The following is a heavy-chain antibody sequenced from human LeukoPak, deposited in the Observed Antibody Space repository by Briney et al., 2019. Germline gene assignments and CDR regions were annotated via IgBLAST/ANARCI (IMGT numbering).Heavy chain of an antibody. V-gene: IGHV4-39*07. CDR1: GGSISGSIYY. CDR3: ARGRGSRRGHYYMDV. J-gene: IGHJ6*03. Sequence: SETLSLTCTLSGGSISGSIYYWSWIRQPPGKGLQWIGSIYYSGSTYYNPSLKSRVSISVDTSKKQFSLKLSSVTAADTAVYYCARGRGSRRGHYYMDVWGKGTTVTVSS. D-gene: IGHD3-10*01. CDR2: IYYSGST.